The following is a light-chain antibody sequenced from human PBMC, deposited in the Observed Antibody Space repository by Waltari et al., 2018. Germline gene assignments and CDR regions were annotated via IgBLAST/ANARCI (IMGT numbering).Light chain of an antibody. CDR3: QQRRNWPLT. CDR1: QSLSNY. CDR2: DTS. V-gene: IGKV3-11*01. Sequence: DIVLTQSPATLSLSPGERATLSCRASQSLSNYLAWYQQKPGQAHRLLIYDTSTRATGIPARFSGSGFGTDFTLTISSLEPEDFAVYYCQQRRNWPLTFGGGTKVEIK. J-gene: IGKJ4*01.